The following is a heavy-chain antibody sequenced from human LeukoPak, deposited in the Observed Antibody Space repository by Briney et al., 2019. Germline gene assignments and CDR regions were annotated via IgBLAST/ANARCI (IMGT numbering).Heavy chain of an antibody. CDR2: IYYRGST. J-gene: IGHJ4*02. CDR1: GDSMNGYY. D-gene: IGHD3-16*01. CDR3: VRHPWRLGSRDYNFDY. Sequence: PSETLSLTCIVSGDSMNGYYWSWMRQSPGKGLEWLGHIYYRGSTYYNPSLKSRVTMSIDTSENQFSLKLTSVTAAYTAVYFCVRHPWRLGSRDYNFDYWGQGILVTVSS. V-gene: IGHV4-59*08.